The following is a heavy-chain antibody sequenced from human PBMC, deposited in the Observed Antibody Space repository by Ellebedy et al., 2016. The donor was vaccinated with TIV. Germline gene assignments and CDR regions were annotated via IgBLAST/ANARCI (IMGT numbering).Heavy chain of an antibody. D-gene: IGHD4-11*01. Sequence: SETLSLTCTVSGDSIDTHYWTWIRQPPGKGLEWIGYIYYSGSTNCNPSLKSRVTMSVDTSKNQISLRLTSVTAADTAVYYCARVGTELITVEEYYYYMDVWGKGTSVTVSS. CDR3: ARVGTELITVEEYYYYMDV. CDR1: GDSIDTHY. V-gene: IGHV4-59*11. J-gene: IGHJ6*03. CDR2: IYYSGST.